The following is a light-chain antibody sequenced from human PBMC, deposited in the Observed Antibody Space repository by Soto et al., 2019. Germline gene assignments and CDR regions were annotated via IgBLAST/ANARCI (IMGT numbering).Light chain of an antibody. CDR1: QSVGGD. CDR2: GAS. Sequence: EIGMTQSPATLSVFPGSRATLSCRASQSVGGDLVWYRQKPGQAPRLLIYGASNRATGVPDRFSGSGSGTVFTLTISSLQYEDFAVYYCQQYLDWPRTFGQGTKVDIK. CDR3: QQYLDWPRT. J-gene: IGKJ1*01. V-gene: IGKV3-15*01.